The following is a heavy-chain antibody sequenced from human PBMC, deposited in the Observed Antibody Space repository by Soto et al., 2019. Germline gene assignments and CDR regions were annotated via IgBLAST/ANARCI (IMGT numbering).Heavy chain of an antibody. CDR2: INAGNGNT. V-gene: IGHV1-3*01. D-gene: IGHD3-9*01. CDR3: ARGPEYFN. Sequence: GSSVKVSCKASGYTFTSYAMHWVRLAPGQRLEWMGWINAGNGNTKYSQKFQGRVAITRDTSASTAYMELSSLRSEDTAVYHCARGPEYFNWGQGTLVTVSS. CDR1: GYTFTSYA. J-gene: IGHJ4*02.